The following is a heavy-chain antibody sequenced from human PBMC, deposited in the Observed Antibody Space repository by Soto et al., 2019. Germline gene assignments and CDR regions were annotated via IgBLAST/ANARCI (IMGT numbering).Heavy chain of an antibody. V-gene: IGHV3-30*18. CDR3: AKEFFSPQAYWFFDL. CDR2: IAADGLAQ. Sequence: QVQLVESGGGVVQPGRSLRLSCAASGFTYSTFGMHWVGRPPAKGLRGVAVIAADGLAQYYADSVKGRFTISRDNSENTLFLQMNNLGAEDTAVYYCAKEFFSPQAYWFFDLWGRGTLVTVSS. J-gene: IGHJ2*01. CDR1: GFTYSTFG. D-gene: IGHD3-3*01.